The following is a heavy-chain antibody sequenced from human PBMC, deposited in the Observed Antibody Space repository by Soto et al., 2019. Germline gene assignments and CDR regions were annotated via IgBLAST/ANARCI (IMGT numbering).Heavy chain of an antibody. CDR3: ARSLRYFDWLVYYYGVDV. J-gene: IGHJ6*02. CDR2: INAGNGNT. Sequence: ASVKVSCKASGYTFTSYAMHWVRQAPGQRLEWKGWINAGNGNTKYSQKFQGRATITRDTSASTAYMELSSLRSEDTAVYYCARSLRYFDWLVYYYGVDVWGQGTTVTVSS. CDR1: GYTFTSYA. V-gene: IGHV1-3*01. D-gene: IGHD3-9*01.